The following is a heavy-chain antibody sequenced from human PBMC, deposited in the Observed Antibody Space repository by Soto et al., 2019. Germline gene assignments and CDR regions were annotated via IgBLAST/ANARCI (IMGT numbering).Heavy chain of an antibody. CDR2: ISYDGSNK. CDR3: ARDWSRYYDILPGYYTGDFDF. Sequence: QVQLVESGGGVVQPGNSLRLSCAASGFTFSTYPMHWVRQAPGKGLEWVAVISYDGSNKDYADSVKGRFTISRDNSKNTLYLQMNSLRAEDTAMFYCARDWSRYYDILPGYYTGDFDFWGLGTLVTVSS. J-gene: IGHJ4*02. CDR1: GFTFSTYP. D-gene: IGHD3-9*01. V-gene: IGHV3-30-3*01.